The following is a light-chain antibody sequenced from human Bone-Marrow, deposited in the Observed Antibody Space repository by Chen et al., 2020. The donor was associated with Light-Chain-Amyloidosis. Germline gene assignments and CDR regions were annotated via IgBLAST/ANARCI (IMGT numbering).Light chain of an antibody. CDR3: QQYKTYPMYT. CDR2: KAS. V-gene: IGKV1-5*03. Sequence: DIQMTQSPSTLSASVVDRVTISCRASQNINSWLAWYQQRPGKAPKLLIYKASDLQSGVPSRFSGSGSGTDFTLTISSLQPEDFATYHCQQYKTYPMYTFGQGTKLEIK. J-gene: IGKJ2*01. CDR1: QNINSW.